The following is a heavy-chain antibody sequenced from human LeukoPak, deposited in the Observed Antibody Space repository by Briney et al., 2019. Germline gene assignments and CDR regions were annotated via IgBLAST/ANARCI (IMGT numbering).Heavy chain of an antibody. CDR3: ARGVVVVPADLYYFDY. J-gene: IGHJ4*02. CDR1: GFTLSSYA. D-gene: IGHD2-2*01. CDR2: IRYDGSNK. Sequence: PGGSLRLSCAASGFTLSSYAMSWVRQAPGKGLEWVAFIRYDGSNKYYADSVKGRFTISRDNAKNSLYLQMNSLRAEDTAVFYCARGVVVVPADLYYFDYWGQGTLVTVSS. V-gene: IGHV3-30*02.